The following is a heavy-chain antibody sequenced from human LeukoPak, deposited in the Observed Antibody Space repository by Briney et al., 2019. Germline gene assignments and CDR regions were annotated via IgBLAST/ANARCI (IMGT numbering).Heavy chain of an antibody. CDR2: MNDNGDRT. CDR1: GFSFTTFE. J-gene: IGHJ4*02. V-gene: IGHV3-23*01. CDR3: VKGGWLDY. D-gene: IGHD5-12*01. Sequence: GGSLRLSCAASGFSFTTFEMSWVRQAPGKGLEWVSMMNDNGDRTYYADSVKGRFTISRDNSKNTLYLQMNNLRAEDTAIYFCVKGGWLDYWGQGTLVTVSS.